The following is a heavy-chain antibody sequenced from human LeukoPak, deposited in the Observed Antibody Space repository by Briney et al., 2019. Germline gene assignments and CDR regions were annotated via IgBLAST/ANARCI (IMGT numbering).Heavy chain of an antibody. D-gene: IGHD2-2*01. CDR3: ARAPSSGDCSSTSCYRDWFDP. Sequence: GRSLRLSCAASGFTFSSYWMHWVRQAPGKGLVWVSRINSDGSSTNYADSVKGRFTISRDNAKNTLYLQMNSLRAEDTAVYYCARAPSSGDCSSTSCYRDWFDPWGQGTLVTVSS. CDR2: INSDGSST. V-gene: IGHV3-74*01. CDR1: GFTFSSYW. J-gene: IGHJ5*02.